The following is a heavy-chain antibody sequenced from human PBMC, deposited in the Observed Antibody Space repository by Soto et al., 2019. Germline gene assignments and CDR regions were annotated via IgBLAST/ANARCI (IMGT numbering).Heavy chain of an antibody. V-gene: IGHV5-51*01. D-gene: IGHD3-10*01. CDR2: INPGDSET. CDR3: ARRERYGSPLDY. J-gene: IGHJ4*02. Sequence: PGESLKISCKGSGYSFAGYWIAWVRQMPGRGLEWMGVINPGDSETRYSPSFQGQVTISADKSINTAYLQWSGLKASDSAMYYCARRERYGSPLDYWGQGALVTVSS. CDR1: GYSFAGYW.